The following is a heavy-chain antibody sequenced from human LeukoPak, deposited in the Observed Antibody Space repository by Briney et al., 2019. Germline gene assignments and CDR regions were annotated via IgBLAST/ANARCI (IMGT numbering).Heavy chain of an antibody. V-gene: IGHV4-39*07. CDR1: GGSISSSSYY. CDR3: ARKRARVGATRSPYDY. J-gene: IGHJ4*02. D-gene: IGHD1-26*01. CDR2: IYYSGST. Sequence: PSETLSLTCTVSGGSISSSSYYWGWIRQPPGKGLEWIGSIYYSGSTYYNPSLKSRVTISVDTSKNQFSLKLSSVTAADTAVYYCARKRARVGATRSPYDYWGQGTLVTVSS.